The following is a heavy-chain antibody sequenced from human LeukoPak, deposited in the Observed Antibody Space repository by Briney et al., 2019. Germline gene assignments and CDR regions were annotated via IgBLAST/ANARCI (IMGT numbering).Heavy chain of an antibody. V-gene: IGHV3-21*01. D-gene: IGHD3-10*02. J-gene: IGHJ6*04. CDR1: GFTFSSYS. CDR3: AELGITMIGGV. Sequence: PGGSLRLSCAASGFTFSSYSMNWVRQAPGKGLEWVSSITSTSSYIYYADSVKGRFTISRDNAKNSLYLQMNSLRAENTAVYYCAELGITMIGGVWGKGTTVTISS. CDR2: ITSTSSYI.